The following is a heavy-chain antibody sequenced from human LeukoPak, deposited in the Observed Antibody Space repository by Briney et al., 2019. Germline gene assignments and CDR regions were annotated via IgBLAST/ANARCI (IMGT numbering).Heavy chain of an antibody. V-gene: IGHV3-48*02. J-gene: IGHJ3*02. Sequence: GGSLRLSCAASGFTFSAYSMNWVRQAPGKGLDWVSYISSRSFTIYYADSVKGRFTISRDNAKNSLYLEMNSLRDEDTAVHYCARSVIAVAGYDAFDIWGQGTVVTVSS. CDR3: ARSVIAVAGYDAFDI. CDR2: ISSRSFTI. CDR1: GFTFSAYS. D-gene: IGHD6-19*01.